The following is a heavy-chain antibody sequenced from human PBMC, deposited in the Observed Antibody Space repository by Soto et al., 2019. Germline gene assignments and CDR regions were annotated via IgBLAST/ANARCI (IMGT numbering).Heavy chain of an antibody. D-gene: IGHD1-1*01. J-gene: IGHJ3*01. Sequence: QLRLQESGPGLVRPSEPLSLTCTVSGGSISSGTSYWGWIRQSPGKGLEWIGSMYYTGTTDYNSSLKSRATISVDMSKNQFSLKLSSVTAADTAVYFCAIVRPTNNWYSFDVWGQGSLVTGS. V-gene: IGHV4-39*01. CDR1: GGSISSGTSY. CDR3: AIVRPTNNWYSFDV. CDR2: MYYTGTT.